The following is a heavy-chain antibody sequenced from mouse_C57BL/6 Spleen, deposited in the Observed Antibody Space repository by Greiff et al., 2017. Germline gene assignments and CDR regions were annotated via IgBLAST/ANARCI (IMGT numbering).Heavy chain of an antibody. CDR1: GFTFSSYA. D-gene: IGHD4-1*02. J-gene: IGHJ2*01. V-gene: IGHV5-4*01. CDR2: ISDGGSYT. Sequence: EVKLVESGGGLVKPGGSLKLSCAASGFTFSSYAMSWVRQTPEKRLEWVATISDGGSYTYYPDNVKGRFTISRDNAKNNLYRQMSHLKSEDTAMYYCARDKGPTGTYFDYWGQGTTLTVSS. CDR3: ARDKGPTGTYFDY.